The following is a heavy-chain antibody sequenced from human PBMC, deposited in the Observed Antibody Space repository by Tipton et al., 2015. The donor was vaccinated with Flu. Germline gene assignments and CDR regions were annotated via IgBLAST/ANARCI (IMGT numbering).Heavy chain of an antibody. D-gene: IGHD6-19*01. V-gene: IGHV4-4*07. Sequence: TLSLTCTVSGGSMSTYYWSWLRQPAGKELEWIGRIYTSGSTSYNPSLKSRLSMSVDTSKKQFSLKLSSVTAADTAVYYCARRGYSSGWYSGAFDYWGQGSLVTVSS. J-gene: IGHJ4*02. CDR1: GGSMSTYY. CDR3: ARRGYSSGWYSGAFDY. CDR2: IYTSGST.